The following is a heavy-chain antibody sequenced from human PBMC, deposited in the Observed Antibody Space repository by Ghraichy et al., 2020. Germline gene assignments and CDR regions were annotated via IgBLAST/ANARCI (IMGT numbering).Heavy chain of an antibody. CDR1: GFTFSSYS. D-gene: IGHD3-9*01. V-gene: IGHV3-48*02. J-gene: IGHJ3*02. CDR3: ARDRVLRYFDWLDAFDI. Sequence: GGSLRLSCAASGFTFSSYSMNWVRQAPGKGLEWVSYISSSSSTIYYADSVKGRFTISRDNAKNSLYLQMNSLRDEDTAVYYCARDRVLRYFDWLDAFDIWGQGTIVTVSS. CDR2: ISSSSSTI.